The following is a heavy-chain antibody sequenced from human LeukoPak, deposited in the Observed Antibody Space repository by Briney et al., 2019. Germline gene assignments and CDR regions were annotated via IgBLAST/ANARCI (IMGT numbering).Heavy chain of an antibody. CDR3: ATLEIGGYYFDY. CDR2: ISYSGSI. D-gene: IGHD3-16*01. CDR1: GGSISSRPYY. V-gene: IGHV4-39*01. J-gene: IGHJ4*02. Sequence: PSETLSLTCTVSGGSISSRPYYWGWVRQPPRKGLEWIGSISYSGSIHYNPSLKSRVTISVDTSKNHFSLRLSSVTAADTAVYYCATLEIGGYYFDYWGQGTLVTVSS.